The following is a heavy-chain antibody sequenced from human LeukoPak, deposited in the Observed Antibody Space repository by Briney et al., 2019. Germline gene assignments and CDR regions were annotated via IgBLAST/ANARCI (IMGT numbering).Heavy chain of an antibody. CDR3: ARVVPKQQLVDAFDI. D-gene: IGHD6-13*01. Sequence: PSETLSLTCTVSGGSISSSNYYWVWIRQPPGKGLEWVGSIYYSGSTYYNPSLKSRVTISVDTSKKQLSLKLSSVTAADTAVYYCARVVPKQQLVDAFDIWGQGTMVTVSS. V-gene: IGHV4-39*07. CDR1: GGSISSSNYY. CDR2: IYYSGST. J-gene: IGHJ3*02.